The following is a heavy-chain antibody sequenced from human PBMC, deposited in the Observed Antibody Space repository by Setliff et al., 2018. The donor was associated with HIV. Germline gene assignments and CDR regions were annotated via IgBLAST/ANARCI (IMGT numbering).Heavy chain of an antibody. CDR3: AREVGHRSGYYRGSFDY. Sequence: SETLSLTCTVSGGSISSGGYYWSWIRQHPGKGLEWIGYISYSGSTYYNPSLKSRVTISVDTSKNQFSLKLTSVTAADTAVYYCAREVGHRSGYYRGSFDYWGQGTLVTVSS. J-gene: IGHJ4*02. D-gene: IGHD6-19*01. CDR2: ISYSGST. CDR1: GGSISSGGYY. V-gene: IGHV4-31*03.